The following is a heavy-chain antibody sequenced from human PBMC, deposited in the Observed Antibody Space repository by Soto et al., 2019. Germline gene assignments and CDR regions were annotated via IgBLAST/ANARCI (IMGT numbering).Heavy chain of an antibody. V-gene: IGHV3-23*01. CDR3: AKTDARVGATFIDY. CDR2: ISGSGGST. CDR1: GFTFSSYA. J-gene: IGHJ4*02. D-gene: IGHD1-26*01. Sequence: GGSLRISCAASGFTFSSYALSWVRQAPGKVLDLVSDISGSGGSTYYADSVKGRFTISRDNSKNTLYLQMNSLRAEDTAVYYCAKTDARVGATFIDYWRQGTLITVSS.